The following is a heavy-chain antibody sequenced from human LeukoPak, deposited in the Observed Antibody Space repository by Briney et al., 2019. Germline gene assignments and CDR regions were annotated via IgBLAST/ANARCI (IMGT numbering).Heavy chain of an antibody. CDR1: GGTFSSYA. CDR3: ARGGRSTSTSSLNWFDP. V-gene: IGHV1-69*04. D-gene: IGHD2-2*01. J-gene: IGHJ5*02. Sequence: PVKVSCKASGGTFSSYAISWVRQAPGQGLEWMGRIIPIFGIANYAQKFQGRVTITADKPTSTAYMELSSLRSEDTAVYYCARGGRSTSTSSLNWFDPWGQGTLVTVSS. CDR2: IIPIFGIA.